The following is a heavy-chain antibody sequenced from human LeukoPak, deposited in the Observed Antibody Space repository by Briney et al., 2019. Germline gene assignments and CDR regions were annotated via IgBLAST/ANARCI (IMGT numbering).Heavy chain of an antibody. CDR3: ARDPYYDILTGLFED. V-gene: IGHV4-61*02. Sequence: PSQTLSLTCTVSGGSISSGSYYWSWIRQPAGKGLEWIGRIYTSGSTNYNPSLKSRVTISVDTSKNQFSLKLSSVTAADTAVYYCARDPYYDILTGLFEDWGQGTLVTVPS. CDR1: GGSISSGSYY. J-gene: IGHJ4*02. D-gene: IGHD3-9*01. CDR2: IYTSGST.